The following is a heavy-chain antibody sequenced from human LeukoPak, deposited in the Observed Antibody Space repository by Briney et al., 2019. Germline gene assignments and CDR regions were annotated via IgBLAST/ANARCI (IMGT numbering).Heavy chain of an antibody. CDR3: ARDLYYYDSSGYPEELDY. Sequence: GGSLRLSCAASGFTFSSYSMNWVRQAPGKGLEWVSSISSSSSYIYYADSVKGRFTISRDNAKNSLYLQMNSLRAEDTAVYYCARDLYYYDSSGYPEELDYWGQGTLVTVSS. D-gene: IGHD3-22*01. J-gene: IGHJ4*02. CDR2: ISSSSSYI. CDR1: GFTFSSYS. V-gene: IGHV3-21*01.